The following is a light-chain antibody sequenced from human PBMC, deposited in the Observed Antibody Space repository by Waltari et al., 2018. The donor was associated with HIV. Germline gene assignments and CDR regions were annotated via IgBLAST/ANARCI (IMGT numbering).Light chain of an antibody. CDR3: SSTTTTSVVT. J-gene: IGLJ2*01. V-gene: IGLV2-14*01. CDR1: NSEVGGYNY. CDR2: EFT. Sequence: QSALTRPASVSGSPGQSITISCIGTNSEVGGYNYVSWNQQHPGNDPRLLIYEFTNRPPGLSHSLAGSKSGNTASLTISGLQAEDEADYYCSSTTTTSVVTLGGGTKLTVL.